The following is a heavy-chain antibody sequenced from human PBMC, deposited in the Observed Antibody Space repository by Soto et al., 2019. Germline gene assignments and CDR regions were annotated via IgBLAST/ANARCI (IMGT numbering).Heavy chain of an antibody. CDR1: GFTLSSHW. V-gene: IGHV3-74*01. CDR2: INRDGSTI. Sequence: EVQLVESGGGLAQPGGSLRLSCAASGFTLSSHWMHWVRQAPGKGLVWVSRINRDGSTINYDDSVRGRYTISRDNAKNTLSLQMNSLRAEDTAVYYCARAADCTYSSNCNGRAAFDMWGQGTMVTVSS. J-gene: IGHJ3*02. CDR3: ARAADCTYSSNCNGRAAFDM. D-gene: IGHD6-13*01.